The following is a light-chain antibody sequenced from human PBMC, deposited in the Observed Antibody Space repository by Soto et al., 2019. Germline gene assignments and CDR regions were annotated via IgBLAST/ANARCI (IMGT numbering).Light chain of an antibody. CDR3: QQDNSYTSYT. CDR2: KAS. V-gene: IGKV1-5*03. CDR1: QSISNC. Sequence: DIQMTQSPSTLSASVGDRVTITCRASQSISNCLAWYQQKPGKPPKLLVYKASTLETGVPSRFSGSGSGTEFTLTISSLQPDDFATYYCQQDNSYTSYTFGQGTKLEIK. J-gene: IGKJ2*01.